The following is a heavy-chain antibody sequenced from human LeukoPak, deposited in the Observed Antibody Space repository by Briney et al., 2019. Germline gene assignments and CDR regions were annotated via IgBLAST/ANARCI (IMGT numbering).Heavy chain of an antibody. CDR3: AGDISGTGGFDP. CDR2: VSYDGSDK. Sequence: GGSLRLSCAASGFTFSTCAMHWVRQAPGKGLEWVAVVSYDGSDKYYADSVKGRFTISRDNSKNTVYLQMNSLRAEDTAVYYCAGDISGTGGFDPRGQGTLVTVSS. J-gene: IGHJ5*02. V-gene: IGHV3-30-3*01. CDR1: GFTFSTCA. D-gene: IGHD1-20*01.